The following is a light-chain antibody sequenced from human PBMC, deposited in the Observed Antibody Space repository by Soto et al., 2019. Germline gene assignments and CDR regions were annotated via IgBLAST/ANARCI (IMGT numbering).Light chain of an antibody. J-gene: IGKJ1*01. V-gene: IGKV3-20*01. Sequence: ESVFTQSRGTLSLSTGERATLSCRASQSVSSSYLAWYQQKPGQAPRLLIYGAFSRATGIPDRFSASGSGTDFTLTLSRQEPEDFAVYYCQQYKTFGQGTKVDIK. CDR1: QSVSSSY. CDR2: GAF. CDR3: QQYKT.